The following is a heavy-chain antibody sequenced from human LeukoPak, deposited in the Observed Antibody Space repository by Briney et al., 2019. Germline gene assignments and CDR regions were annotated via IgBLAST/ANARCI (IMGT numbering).Heavy chain of an antibody. CDR2: IYHSGNT. Sequence: SETLSLTCTVSGYSIRSDYYWGWIRQPPGKGLEWIGTIYHSGNTYYNPSLKSRVTISVDTSKNWFSLRLTSVTAADTAVYYCARGYWFYFDYWGQGTLVTVSS. V-gene: IGHV4-38-2*02. CDR3: ARGYWFYFDY. CDR1: GYSIRSDYY. D-gene: IGHD2-8*02. J-gene: IGHJ4*02.